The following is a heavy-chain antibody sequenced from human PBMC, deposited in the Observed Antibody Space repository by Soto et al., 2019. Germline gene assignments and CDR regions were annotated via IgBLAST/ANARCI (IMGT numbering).Heavy chain of an antibody. V-gene: IGHV3-48*02. CDR3: ARWVVKSWFDP. J-gene: IGHJ5*02. CDR1: GFTFSSYS. D-gene: IGHD3-22*01. Sequence: GGSLRLSCAASGFTFSSYSMNWVRQAPGKGLEWVSYISSSSSSTIYYADSVKGRFTISRDNAKNSLYLQMNSLRDEDTAVYYCARWVVKSWFDPWGQGTLVTVSS. CDR2: ISSSSSSTI.